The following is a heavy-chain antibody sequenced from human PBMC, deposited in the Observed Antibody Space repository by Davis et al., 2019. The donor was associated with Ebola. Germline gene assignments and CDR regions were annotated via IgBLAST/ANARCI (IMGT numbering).Heavy chain of an antibody. CDR1: GYSFTGYW. CDR3: ARLGGTTGAGGFDYYYYGMDV. D-gene: IGHD1-7*01. V-gene: IGHV5-51*01. J-gene: IGHJ6*02. Sequence: GGSLSLSCQGSGYSFTGYWIGWVRQMPGKGLEWMGLIYPGDSDTRYSPSFQGQVTISADKSISTAYLQWSSLKASDTAMYYCARLGGTTGAGGFDYYYYGMDVWGQGTTVTVSS. CDR2: IYPGDSDT.